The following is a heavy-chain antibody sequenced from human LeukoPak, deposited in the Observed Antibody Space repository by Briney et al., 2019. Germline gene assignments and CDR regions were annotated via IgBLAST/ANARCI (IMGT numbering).Heavy chain of an antibody. V-gene: IGHV3-7*01. CDR2: IKQDGSEK. D-gene: IGHD6-19*01. CDR1: GFTFSSYW. Sequence: GGSLRLSCAASGFTFSSYWMSWVRQAPGKGLEWVANIKQDGSEKYYVDSVKGRFTISRDNAKNSLYLQMNSLRAEDTAVYYCAREGRGWAVAGASAFDISGQGTMVTVSS. CDR3: AREGRGWAVAGASAFDI. J-gene: IGHJ3*02.